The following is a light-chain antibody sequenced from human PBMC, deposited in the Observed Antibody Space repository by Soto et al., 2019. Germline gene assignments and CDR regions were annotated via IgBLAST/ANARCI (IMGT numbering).Light chain of an antibody. J-gene: IGKJ2*01. Sequence: EIVLTQSPGTLSLSPGERATLSCRASQSVSSSYLAWYQQNPGQAPRLLIYGASSRATSIPDRFSGSGSGTDFTLTISRLEPEDFAVYYCQQYGSSPPWYTFGQGTKLEIK. CDR3: QQYGSSPPWYT. CDR1: QSVSSSY. CDR2: GAS. V-gene: IGKV3-20*01.